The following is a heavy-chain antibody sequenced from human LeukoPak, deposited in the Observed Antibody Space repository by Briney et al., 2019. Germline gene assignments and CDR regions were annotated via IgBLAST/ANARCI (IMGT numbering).Heavy chain of an antibody. J-gene: IGHJ4*02. V-gene: IGHV3-7*01. Sequence: GGSLRLSCAAPGFTFSTYWMSWVRQAPGKGLEWVANIKQDGSEKYYVDSVKGRFTISRDNAKNSLYLHMNSLRAEDTAVYYCARDYGGSSPFDYWGQGTLVTVSS. D-gene: IGHD4-23*01. CDR3: ARDYGGSSPFDY. CDR1: GFTFSTYW. CDR2: IKQDGSEK.